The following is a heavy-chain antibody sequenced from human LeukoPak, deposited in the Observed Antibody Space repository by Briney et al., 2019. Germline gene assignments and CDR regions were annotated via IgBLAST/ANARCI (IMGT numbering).Heavy chain of an antibody. V-gene: IGHV4-34*01. D-gene: IGHD3-3*01. J-gene: IGHJ5*02. CDR1: GGSFSGYY. CDR3: ARGLRYYDFWSGYTNWFDP. Sequence: KASETLSLTCAVYGGSFSGYYWSWIRQPPGKGLEWIGEINHSGSTNYNPSLKSRVTISVDTSKNQFSLKLSSVTAADTAVYYCARGLRYYDFWSGYTNWFDPWGQGTLVTVSP. CDR2: INHSGST.